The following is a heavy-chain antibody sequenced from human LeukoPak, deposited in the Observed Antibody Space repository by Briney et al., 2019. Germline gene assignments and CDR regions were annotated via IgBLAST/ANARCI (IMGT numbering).Heavy chain of an antibody. CDR1: GYTLTELS. D-gene: IGHD3-3*01. Sequence: ASVKVSCKVSGYTLTELSMHWVRQAPGKGLEWMGGFDPEDGETIYAQKFQGRVTMTEDTSTDTAYMELSSLRSEDTAVYYCATGPNYDFLSGYYPLDYWGQGTLVTVSS. CDR2: FDPEDGET. J-gene: IGHJ4*02. CDR3: ATGPNYDFLSGYYPLDY. V-gene: IGHV1-24*01.